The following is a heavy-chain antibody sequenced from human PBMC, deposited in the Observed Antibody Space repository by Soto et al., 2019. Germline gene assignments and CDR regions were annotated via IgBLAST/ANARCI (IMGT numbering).Heavy chain of an antibody. D-gene: IGHD3-3*01. V-gene: IGHV4-34*01. J-gene: IGHJ6*02. CDR1: GWYFSDYS. Sequence: SETLSLTCAVYGWYFSDYSWNWNWLRPPPGKGLEGIGETNHSGTTSHNPFLKSRVTLSLDTSKNQFSLILTPVTAATTAFYYCARGALYYASWSGPSNGGMDVWGQGTMVTVSS. CDR3: ARGALYYASWSGPSNGGMDV. CDR2: TNHSGTT.